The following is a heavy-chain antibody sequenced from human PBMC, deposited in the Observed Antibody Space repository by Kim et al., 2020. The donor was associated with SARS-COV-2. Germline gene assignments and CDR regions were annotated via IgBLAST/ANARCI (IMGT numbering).Heavy chain of an antibody. V-gene: IGHV1-46*01. Sequence: ASVKVSCKASGYTFTSYYMHWVRQAPGQGLEWMGIINPSGGSTSYAQKFQGRVTMTRDTSTSTVYMELSSLRSEDTAVYYCARERAAGYGGNPLEYWGQGTLVTVSS. CDR3: ARERAAGYGGNPLEY. J-gene: IGHJ4*02. D-gene: IGHD5-18*01. CDR2: INPSGGST. CDR1: GYTFTSYY.